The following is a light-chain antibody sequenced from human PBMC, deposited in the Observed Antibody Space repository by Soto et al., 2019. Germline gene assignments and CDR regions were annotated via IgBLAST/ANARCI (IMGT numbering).Light chain of an antibody. CDR1: SSDIGAYNY. CDR2: EVS. Sequence: QSVLTQPASVSGSPGQSITISCTASSSDIGAYNYVSWYQQHPGKAPKLIIYEVSNRPSGVSNRFSASKSGNTASLTISGVQAEDEADYYCSSYTSIVTVFGGGTKVTVL. J-gene: IGLJ3*02. CDR3: SSYTSIVTV. V-gene: IGLV2-14*01.